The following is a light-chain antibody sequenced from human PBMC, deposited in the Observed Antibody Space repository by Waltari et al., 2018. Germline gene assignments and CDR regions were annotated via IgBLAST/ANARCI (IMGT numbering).Light chain of an antibody. CDR2: ANN. Sequence: QSVLTQPPSVSGAPGQRVTISCTGSSSNIGAGLDVPWYQQLPGAAPQPRTNANNPRPSGVPARFSGSKSDTSASLAITVLQAEDEADYYCQSYDSSLTDFVFGSGTRVSV. CDR3: QSYDSSLTDFV. J-gene: IGLJ1*01. V-gene: IGLV1-40*01. CDR1: SSNIGAGLD.